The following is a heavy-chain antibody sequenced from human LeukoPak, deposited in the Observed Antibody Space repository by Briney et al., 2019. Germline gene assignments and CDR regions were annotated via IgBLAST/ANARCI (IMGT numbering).Heavy chain of an antibody. V-gene: IGHV1-46*01. CDR1: GYTFTSYY. J-gene: IGHJ4*02. CDR3: ARARRGGCSGGSCYFV. CDR2: INPSGGST. D-gene: IGHD2-15*01. Sequence: GASVKVSCKASGYTFTSYYMHWVRQAPGQGLEWMGIINPSGGSTSYAQKFQGRVTMTRDTSTSTVYMELSSLRSEDTAVYYCARARRGGCSGGSCYFVWGQGTLVTVSS.